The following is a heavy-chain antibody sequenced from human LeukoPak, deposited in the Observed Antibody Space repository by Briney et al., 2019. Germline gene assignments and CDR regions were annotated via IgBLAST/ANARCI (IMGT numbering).Heavy chain of an antibody. CDR3: ARGGGSPPDYYYYGMDV. J-gene: IGHJ6*02. CDR2: IYSGGST. D-gene: IGHD1-26*01. V-gene: IGHV3-66*01. Sequence: GGSLRLSCAASGFTVSSNYMSWVRQAPGKGLEWVSVIYSGGSTYYADSVKGRFTISRGNSKNTLYLQMNSLRAEDTAVYYCARGGGSPPDYYYYGMDVWGQGTTVTVSS. CDR1: GFTVSSNY.